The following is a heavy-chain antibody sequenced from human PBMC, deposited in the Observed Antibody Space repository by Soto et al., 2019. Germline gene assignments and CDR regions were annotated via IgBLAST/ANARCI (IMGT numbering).Heavy chain of an antibody. CDR3: ARSLCSGGSCYGFYYYYGIDV. Sequence: QVQLVQSGAEVKKPGSSVKVSCKASGGTFSSYAISWVRQAPGQGLEWMGGIIPIFGTANYAQKFQGRVTITADESTSTAYMELSSLRSDDTAVYYCARSLCSGGSCYGFYYYYGIDVWGRGTTVTVSS. V-gene: IGHV1-69*01. D-gene: IGHD2-15*01. CDR2: IIPIFGTA. CDR1: GGTFSSYA. J-gene: IGHJ6*02.